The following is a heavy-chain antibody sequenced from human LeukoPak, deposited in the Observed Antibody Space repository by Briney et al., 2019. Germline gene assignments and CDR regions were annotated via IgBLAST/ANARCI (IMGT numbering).Heavy chain of an antibody. V-gene: IGHV4-34*01. CDR3: ARGFRQWLVYAFDI. CDR1: GGSFSGYY. D-gene: IGHD6-19*01. Sequence: SETLSLTCAVYGGSFSGYYWSWIRQPPGKGLEWIGEINHSGSTNYNPSLKSRVTISVDTSKNQFSLKLSSVTAADTAVYYCARGFRQWLVYAFDIWGQGTMVTVSS. CDR2: INHSGST. J-gene: IGHJ3*02.